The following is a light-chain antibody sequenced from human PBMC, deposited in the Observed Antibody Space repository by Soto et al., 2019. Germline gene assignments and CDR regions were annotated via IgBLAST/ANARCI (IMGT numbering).Light chain of an antibody. Sequence: EVVMTHSPATLSVSPCESATLSSSASQSISSNKLAWYQQKPGQAPRLLLFGVSNRATGIPARFSGSGSGTDFSLTISSLQSEDFAVYYCQQYDYWPRTFGQGTKVDIK. CDR2: GVS. CDR3: QQYDYWPRT. V-gene: IGKV3-15*01. J-gene: IGKJ1*01. CDR1: QSISSN.